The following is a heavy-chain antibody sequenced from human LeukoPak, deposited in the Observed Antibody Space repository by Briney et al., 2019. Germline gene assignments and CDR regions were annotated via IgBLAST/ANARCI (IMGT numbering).Heavy chain of an antibody. Sequence: SGGSLRLSCAASGFTFSSYSMNWVRQAPGKGLEWVSSISSSSSYIYYADSVKGRFTISRDNAKNSLYLQMNSLRAEDTAVYYCAREGGIVGAYYFDYWGQGTLVTVSS. CDR1: GFTFSSYS. CDR2: ISSSSSYI. J-gene: IGHJ4*02. D-gene: IGHD1-26*01. V-gene: IGHV3-21*01. CDR3: AREGGIVGAYYFDY.